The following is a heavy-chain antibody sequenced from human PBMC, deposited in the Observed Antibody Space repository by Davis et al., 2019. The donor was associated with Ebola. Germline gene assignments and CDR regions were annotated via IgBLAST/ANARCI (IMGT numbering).Heavy chain of an antibody. CDR2: ISAYNGNT. D-gene: IGHD3-10*01. V-gene: IGHV1-18*04. CDR3: ASHFGDAHDAFDI. CDR1: GYTFTSYY. Sequence: ASVKVSCKASGYTFTSYYMHWVRQAPGQGLEWMGWISAYNGNTNYAQKLQGRVTMTTDTSTSTAYMELRSLRSDDTAVYYCASHFGDAHDAFDIWGQGTMVTVSS. J-gene: IGHJ3*02.